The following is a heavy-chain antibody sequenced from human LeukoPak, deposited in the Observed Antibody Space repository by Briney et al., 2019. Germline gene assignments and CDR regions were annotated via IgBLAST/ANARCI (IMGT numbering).Heavy chain of an antibody. J-gene: IGHJ6*03. D-gene: IGHD3-22*01. CDR1: SGSISTSNYY. CDR3: ARGVRYYYDSSGYMGDYYYYYMDV. CDR2: IFYSGRT. V-gene: IGHV4-39*07. Sequence: SETLSLTCTVSSGSISTSNYYWGWVCQPPGKALEWFGIIFYSGRTYYSTSLKSRVTISVDTSKNQFSLKLSSVTAADTAVYYCARGVRYYYDSSGYMGDYYYYYMDVWGKGTAVTVSS.